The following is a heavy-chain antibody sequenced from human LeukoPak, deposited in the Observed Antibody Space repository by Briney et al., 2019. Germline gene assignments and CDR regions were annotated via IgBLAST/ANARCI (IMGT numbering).Heavy chain of an antibody. Sequence: SETLSLTCAVSGASISSGGYSWSWIRQPPGKGLEWFGYMYHSRSTHYNPSLKSRVTISVVTTKNQNSLKLSSVTAADTAVYYCARLGITMVRGVIPFDYWGQGTLVTVSS. V-gene: IGHV4-30-2*01. CDR1: GASISSGGYS. CDR2: MYHSRST. J-gene: IGHJ4*02. D-gene: IGHD3-10*01. CDR3: ARLGITMVRGVIPFDY.